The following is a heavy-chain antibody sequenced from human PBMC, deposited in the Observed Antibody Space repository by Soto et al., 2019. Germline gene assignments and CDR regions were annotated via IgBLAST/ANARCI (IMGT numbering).Heavy chain of an antibody. V-gene: IGHV3-64*01. CDR3: ARGPGYYFDY. J-gene: IGHJ4*02. Sequence: EVQLVESGGGLVQPGGSLRLSCAASGFTFSSYAMHWVRQAPGKGLEYVSAISSNGGSTYYANSVKGRFTISRDNSKKRLYSQMGGLRAEDMGVYCCARGPGYYFDYWGQGTLVTVSS. CDR2: ISSNGGST. CDR1: GFTFSSYA.